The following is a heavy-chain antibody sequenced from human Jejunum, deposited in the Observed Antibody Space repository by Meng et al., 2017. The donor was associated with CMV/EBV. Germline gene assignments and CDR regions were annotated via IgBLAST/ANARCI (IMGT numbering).Heavy chain of an antibody. CDR1: GYSFPPSW. V-gene: IGHV5-51*01. J-gene: IGHJ4*02. CDR3: ASSYYLSGVFDN. Sequence: NCSGYSFPPSWIGWVRQMPGKGPEWMGSIYPGDSDTRYSPSFQGQVSISADRSITTAYLQWSSLKASDTAMYYCASSYYLSGVFDNWGQGTLVTVSS. CDR2: IYPGDSDT. D-gene: IGHD3-22*01.